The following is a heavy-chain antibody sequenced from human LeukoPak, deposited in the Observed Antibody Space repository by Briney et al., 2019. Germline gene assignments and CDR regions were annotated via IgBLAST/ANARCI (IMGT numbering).Heavy chain of an antibody. J-gene: IGHJ6*02. CDR1: GYTFTSYG. V-gene: IGHV1-2*04. Sequence: ASVKVSCKASGYTFTSYGISWVRQAPGQGLEWMGWINPNSGGTNYAQKFQGWVTMTRDTSISTAYMELSRLRSDDTAVYYCARGGIAVAGSYYYYGMDVWGQGTTVTVSS. CDR3: ARGGIAVAGSYYYYGMDV. D-gene: IGHD6-19*01. CDR2: INPNSGGT.